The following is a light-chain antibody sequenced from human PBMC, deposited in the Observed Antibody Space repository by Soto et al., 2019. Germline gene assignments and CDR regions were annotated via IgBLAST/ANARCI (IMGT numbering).Light chain of an antibody. CDR2: GNS. CDR1: SSNIGAGYD. J-gene: IGLJ3*02. Sequence: QSVLTQPPSVSGAPGQRVTISCTGSSSNIGAGYDVHWYQQLPGTAPKLLIYGNSNRPSGVPDRFSGSKSGTSASLAITGLQAEDEADYYCQSYDGRVNGWVFGGGTKLPVL. CDR3: QSYDGRVNGWV. V-gene: IGLV1-40*01.